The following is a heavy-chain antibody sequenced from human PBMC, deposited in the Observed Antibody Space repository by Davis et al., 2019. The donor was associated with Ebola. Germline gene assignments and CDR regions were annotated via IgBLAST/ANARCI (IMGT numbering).Heavy chain of an antibody. D-gene: IGHD3-10*01. CDR3: ARASPAYYYGSGTGYYGMDV. CDR1: GYTFTSYG. CDR2: ISAYNGNT. J-gene: IGHJ6*02. Sequence: AASVKVSCKASGYTFTSYGISWVRQAPGQGLEWMGWISAYNGNTNYAQKLQGRVTMTTDTSTSTAYMELRSLRSDDTAVYYCARASPAYYYGSGTGYYGMDVWGQGTTVTVSS. V-gene: IGHV1-18*01.